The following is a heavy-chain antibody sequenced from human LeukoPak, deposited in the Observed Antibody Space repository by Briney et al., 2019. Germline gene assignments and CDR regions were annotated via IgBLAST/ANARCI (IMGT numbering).Heavy chain of an antibody. J-gene: IGHJ4*02. CDR3: AKDALITMVRGVIPPGY. D-gene: IGHD3-10*01. V-gene: IGHV3-48*01. CDR1: GFTFSTYS. CDR2: ISSTSSTI. Sequence: GGSLRLSCVASGFTFSTYSMNWVRQAPGKGLEWVSYISSTSSTIYYADSVKGRFTISRDNSKNTLYLQMNSLRAEDTAVYYCAKDALITMVRGVIPPGYWGQGTLVTVSS.